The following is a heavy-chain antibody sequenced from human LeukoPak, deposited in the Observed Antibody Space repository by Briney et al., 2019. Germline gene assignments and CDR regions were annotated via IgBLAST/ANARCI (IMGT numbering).Heavy chain of an antibody. J-gene: IGHJ4*02. D-gene: IGHD3-9*01. Sequence: ASVKVSCKASGYTFTSYGISWVRQAPGQGLEWMGWISAYNGNTNYAQKLQGRVTMTTDTSTSTAYMELRSLRSDDTAVYYCARVSGAYYDILTGRYYFDYWGQGTLVTVSS. CDR2: ISAYNGNT. CDR3: ARVSGAYYDILTGRYYFDY. CDR1: GYTFTSYG. V-gene: IGHV1-18*01.